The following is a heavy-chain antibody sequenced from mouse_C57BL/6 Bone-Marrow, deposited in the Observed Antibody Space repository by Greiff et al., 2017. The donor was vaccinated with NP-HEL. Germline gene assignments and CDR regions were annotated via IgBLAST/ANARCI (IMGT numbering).Heavy chain of an antibody. CDR2: IYPRSGNT. D-gene: IGHD2-5*01. CDR3: AGYSNYYYYAMDY. CDR1: GYTFTSYG. J-gene: IGHJ4*01. V-gene: IGHV1-81*01. Sequence: QVQLKESGAELARPGASVKLSCKASGYTFTSYGISWVKQRTGQGLEWIGEIYPRSGNTYYNEKFKGQATLTADKSSSTAYMELRSLTSEDSAVYFCAGYSNYYYYAMDYWGQGTSVTVSS.